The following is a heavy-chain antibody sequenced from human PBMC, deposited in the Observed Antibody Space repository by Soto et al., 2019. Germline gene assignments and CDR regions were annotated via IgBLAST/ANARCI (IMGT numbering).Heavy chain of an antibody. CDR2: IYYSGST. CDR1: GGSISSGGYY. Sequence: QVQLQESGPGLVKPSQTLSLTCTVSGGSISSGGYYWSWIRQHPGKGLEWIGYIYYSGSTYYNPSLKSRVTISVDTSKNQFSLKLSSVTAADTAVYYCAREGKMSGYDWDYYYYGMDVWGQGTTVTVSS. J-gene: IGHJ6*02. CDR3: AREGKMSGYDWDYYYYGMDV. V-gene: IGHV4-31*03. D-gene: IGHD5-12*01.